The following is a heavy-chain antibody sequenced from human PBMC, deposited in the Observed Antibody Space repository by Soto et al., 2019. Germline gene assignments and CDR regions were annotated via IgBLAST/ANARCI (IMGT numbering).Heavy chain of an antibody. J-gene: IGHJ5*02. CDR2: IYYSGST. Sequence: LSLTCTVSGGSISSSSYYWGWIRRPPGKGLEWIGSIYYSGSTYYNPSLKSRVTISVDTSKNQFSLKLSSVTAADTAVYYCARHRSDSSSWLNWFDPWGQGTLVTVSS. CDR3: ARHRSDSSSWLNWFDP. V-gene: IGHV4-39*01. D-gene: IGHD6-13*01. CDR1: GGSISSSSYY.